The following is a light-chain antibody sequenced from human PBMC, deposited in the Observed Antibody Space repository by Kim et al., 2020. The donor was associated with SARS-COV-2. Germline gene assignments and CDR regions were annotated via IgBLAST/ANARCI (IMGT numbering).Light chain of an antibody. CDR2: DVS. CDR3: SSYTSSSTWV. Sequence: GQSIPISCTGTSSDVGAYNYVSWYQQHPGKAPKLMIYDVSNRPSGVSNRFSGSKSGNTASLTISGLQAEDEADYYCSSYTSSSTWVFGGGTKLTVL. V-gene: IGLV2-14*03. CDR1: SSDVGAYNY. J-gene: IGLJ3*02.